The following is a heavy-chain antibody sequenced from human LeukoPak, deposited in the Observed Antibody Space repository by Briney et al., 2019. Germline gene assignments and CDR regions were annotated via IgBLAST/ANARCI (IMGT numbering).Heavy chain of an antibody. V-gene: IGHV4-61*02. CDR3: ARGTGGYGLQYYYYYMDV. Sequence: PSETLSLTCTVSGGSISSGGYYWSWIRQHPGKGLEWIGRIYTSGSTNYNPSLKSRVTMSVDTSKNQFSLKLSSVTAADTAVYYCARGTGGYGLQYYYYYMDVWGKGTTVTVSS. CDR2: IYTSGST. CDR1: GGSISSGGYY. D-gene: IGHD5-12*01. J-gene: IGHJ6*03.